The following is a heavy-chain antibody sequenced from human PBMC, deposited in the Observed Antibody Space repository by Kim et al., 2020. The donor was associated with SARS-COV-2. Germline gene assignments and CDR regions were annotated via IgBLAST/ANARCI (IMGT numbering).Heavy chain of an antibody. D-gene: IGHD1-20*01. Sequence: GGSLRLSCAASGLSFDGSAMNWVRQAPGKGLEWVAVISYDGGNKEYADSVKGRFAISRDNSKSTQYLQMNSLRVEDTAVYYCARGNYHNWVSLSDYYNGIDVWGQGTTVTVSS. CDR1: GLSFDGSA. V-gene: IGHV3-30*09. CDR2: ISYDGGNK. J-gene: IGHJ6*02. CDR3: ARGNYHNWVSLSDYYNGIDV.